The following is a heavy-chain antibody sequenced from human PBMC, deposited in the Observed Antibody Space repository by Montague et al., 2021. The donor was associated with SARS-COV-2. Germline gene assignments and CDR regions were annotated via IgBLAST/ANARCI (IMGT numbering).Heavy chain of an antibody. CDR3: ARQILTMVRGVPRNWFDP. Sequence: SLRLSCAASGFTVSSNYMTWVRQAPGKGLEWVSLIYSSGSTFYADSVQGRFTISGDNSNNTLYLHMNSLRAEDTAVYYCARQILTMVRGVPRNWFDPWGQGTLVTVSS. CDR1: GFTVSSNY. CDR2: IYSSGST. D-gene: IGHD3-10*01. V-gene: IGHV3-66*04. J-gene: IGHJ5*02.